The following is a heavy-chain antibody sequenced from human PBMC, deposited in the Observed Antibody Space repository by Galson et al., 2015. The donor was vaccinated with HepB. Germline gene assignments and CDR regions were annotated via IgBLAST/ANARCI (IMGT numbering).Heavy chain of an antibody. V-gene: IGHV1-46*01. CDR2: INPSGGST. J-gene: IGHJ5*02. CDR3: ARGSGQLPSGNWFDP. CDR1: GYTFTSYY. Sequence: SVKVSCKASGYTFTSYYMHWVRQAPGQGLEWMGIINPSGGSTGYAQKFQGRVTMTRDTSTSTVYMELSSLRSEDTAVYYCARGSGQLPSGNWFDPWGQGTLVTVSS. D-gene: IGHD2-2*01.